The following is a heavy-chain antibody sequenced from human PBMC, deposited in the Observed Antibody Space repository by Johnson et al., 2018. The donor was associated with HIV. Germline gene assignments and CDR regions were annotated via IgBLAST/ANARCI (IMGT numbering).Heavy chain of an antibody. CDR1: GFAFSGYA. CDR3: ARDGYYDRSGYWGLDAFHI. D-gene: IGHD3-22*01. CDR2: ISSNGGGT. V-gene: IGHV3-64*01. J-gene: IGHJ3*02. Sequence: VQLLESGGGLVQPGGSLRLSCTASGFAFSGYAMHWVRQAPGKGLEYVSSISSNGGGTYYANSVRGRFTISRDNSKNTLYLQMGSLRVEDMAVYYCARDGYYDRSGYWGLDAFHIWGQGTTVTVSS.